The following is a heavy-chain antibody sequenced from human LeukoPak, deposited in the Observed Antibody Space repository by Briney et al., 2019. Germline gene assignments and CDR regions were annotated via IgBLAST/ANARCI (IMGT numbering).Heavy chain of an antibody. Sequence: PGRSLRLSCAASGFTFSSYGMHWVRQAPGKGLEWVAVISYDGSNKYYADSVKGRFTISRDNSKNTLYLQMNSLRAEDTAVYYCAKRRAVAGPPGYFQHWGQGTLVTVSS. J-gene: IGHJ1*01. CDR1: GFTFSSYG. CDR2: ISYDGSNK. CDR3: AKRRAVAGPPGYFQH. V-gene: IGHV3-30*18. D-gene: IGHD6-19*01.